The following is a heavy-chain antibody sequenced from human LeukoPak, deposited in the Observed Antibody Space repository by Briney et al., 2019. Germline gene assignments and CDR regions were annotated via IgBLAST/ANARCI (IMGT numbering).Heavy chain of an antibody. Sequence: SETLSPTCTVSGGSISSGGYYWSWIRQHPGKGLEWIGYIYYSGSTYYNPSLKSRVTISVDTSKNQFSLKLSSVTAADTAVYYCARVRGPGYSSSWYVRSYMDVWGKGTTVTVSS. CDR1: GGSISSGGYY. V-gene: IGHV4-31*03. J-gene: IGHJ6*03. CDR3: ARVRGPGYSSSWYVRSYMDV. CDR2: IYYSGST. D-gene: IGHD6-13*01.